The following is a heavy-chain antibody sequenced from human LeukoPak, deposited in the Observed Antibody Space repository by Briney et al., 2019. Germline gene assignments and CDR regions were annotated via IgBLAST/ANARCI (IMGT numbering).Heavy chain of an antibody. Sequence: SQTLSLTCTVSGGSISSYYWNWIRQPPGRGLDWIGYVYYSGSTNYNPSLKSRVTISVDTSKNQFSLKLSSVTAADTAVYYCARGESSGSNWFDPWGQGTLVTVSS. CDR2: VYYSGST. CDR1: GGSISSYY. V-gene: IGHV4-59*01. CDR3: ARGESSGSNWFDP. D-gene: IGHD3-22*01. J-gene: IGHJ5*02.